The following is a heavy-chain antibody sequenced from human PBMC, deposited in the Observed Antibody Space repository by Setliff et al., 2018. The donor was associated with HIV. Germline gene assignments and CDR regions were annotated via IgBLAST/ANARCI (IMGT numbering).Heavy chain of an antibody. J-gene: IGHJ4*02. D-gene: IGHD2-2*01. CDR2: IYYSGNP. CDR3: ARGFDYAQRPPLYYFDY. Sequence: SETLSLTCTVSGGSISSGYYYWSWIRQHPGKGLEWIGYIYYSGNPFYNPSLRSRVTISVDTSKNQFSLKLSSVTAADTAVYYCARGFDYAQRPPLYYFDYWGQGTLVTVSS. CDR1: GGSISSGYYY. V-gene: IGHV4-31*03.